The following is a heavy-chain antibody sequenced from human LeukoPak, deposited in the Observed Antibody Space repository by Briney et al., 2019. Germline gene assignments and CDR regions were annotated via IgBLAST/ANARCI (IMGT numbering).Heavy chain of an antibody. CDR3: ARDGGRSPSCYGGFDP. V-gene: IGHV1-8*01. CDR1: GYTFINND. Sequence: ASVKVSRKTSGYTFINNDINWVRQATGQGLEWMGWMNPNSGDTVYAQKFQGRVTMTRNTSISTAYMELRSLTSEDTAVYYCARDGGRSPSCYGGFDPSGQGTVVTVSS. D-gene: IGHD5-12*01. J-gene: IGHJ5*02. CDR2: MNPNSGDT.